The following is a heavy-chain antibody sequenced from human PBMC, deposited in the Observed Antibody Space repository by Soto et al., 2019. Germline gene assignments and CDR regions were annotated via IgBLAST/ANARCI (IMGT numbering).Heavy chain of an antibody. D-gene: IGHD2-2*01. J-gene: IGHJ6*02. CDR2: IYYSGST. CDR3: ARARPGYCSSTSCSGGRYYYYYGMDV. Sequence: SETLSLTCTVSGGSISSGGYYWSWIRQHPGKGLEWIGYIYYSGSTYYNPSLKSRVTISVDTSKNQFSLKLSSVTAADTAVYYCARARPGYCSSTSCSGGRYYYYYGMDVWGQGTTVTVSS. CDR1: GGSISSGGYY. V-gene: IGHV4-31*03.